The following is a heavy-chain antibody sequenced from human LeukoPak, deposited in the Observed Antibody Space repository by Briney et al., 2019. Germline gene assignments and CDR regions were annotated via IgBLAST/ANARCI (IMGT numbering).Heavy chain of an antibody. J-gene: IGHJ4*02. CDR1: GFSFSSYW. CDR3: ARDSGYRDY. Sequence: GGSLRLSCRAYGFSFSSYWMSWVRQAPGKGLEWVANVRQDGSQKYYLDSVKGRFTISRDNAKNSLYLQMDSLRVEDTAVYYCARDSGYRDYWGQGTPVTVSS. D-gene: IGHD3-9*01. CDR2: VRQDGSQK. V-gene: IGHV3-7*03.